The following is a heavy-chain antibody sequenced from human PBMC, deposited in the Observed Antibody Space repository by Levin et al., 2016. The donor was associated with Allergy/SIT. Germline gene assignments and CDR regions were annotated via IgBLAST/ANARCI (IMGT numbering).Heavy chain of an antibody. CDR2: ISYDGSDK. J-gene: IGHJ5*02. Sequence: GESLKISCAASGFTFSNYGMHWVRQAPGKGLEWVALISYDGSDKYYADSVKGRFTISRDNSKNTLYLQMNSLRTDDTAVYYCAKPLSSGYDHWFDPWGQGTLVTVSS. CDR1: GFTFSNYG. D-gene: IGHD5-12*01. V-gene: IGHV3-30*18. CDR3: AKPLSSGYDHWFDP.